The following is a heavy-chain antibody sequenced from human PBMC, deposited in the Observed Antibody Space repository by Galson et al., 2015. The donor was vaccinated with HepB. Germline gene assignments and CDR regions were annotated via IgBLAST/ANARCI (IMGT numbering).Heavy chain of an antibody. J-gene: IGHJ4*02. D-gene: IGHD3-10*01. CDR1: GFTFSSYG. V-gene: IGHV3-30*18. CDR3: AKDVSYGSGSYYLPFV. Sequence: SLRLSCAASGFTFSSYGMYWVRQAPGKGLEWVAVISYDGSNKYHADSVKGRFTISRDNSKNTLYLQMNSLRAEDTAVYYCAKDVSYGSGSYYLPFVWGQGTLVTVSS. CDR2: ISYDGSNK.